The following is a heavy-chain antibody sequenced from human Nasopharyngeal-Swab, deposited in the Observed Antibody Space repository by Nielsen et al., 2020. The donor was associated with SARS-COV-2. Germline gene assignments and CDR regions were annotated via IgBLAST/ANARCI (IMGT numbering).Heavy chain of an antibody. J-gene: IGHJ4*02. CDR2: ISSSGTTV. CDR1: GFTFGDYA. V-gene: IGHV3-48*03. CDR3: AKVGGYGSYSLDY. Sequence: GESLKISCTASGFTFGDYAMSWVRQAPGKGLEWVSYISSSGTTVYYADSVKGRFTISRDNADNSLYLQMSSLTAGDTAVYYCAKVGGYGSYSLDYWGQGSLVTVSS. D-gene: IGHD6-19*01.